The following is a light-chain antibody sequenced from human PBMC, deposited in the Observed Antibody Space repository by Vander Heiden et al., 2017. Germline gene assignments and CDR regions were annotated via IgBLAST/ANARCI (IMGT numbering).Light chain of an antibody. CDR2: DTS. CDR1: QRISTF. J-gene: IGKJ2*03. Sequence: DITMTQSPSSLSASVGERVTITCRASQRISTFINWYQQKPGQAPKVLIYDTSKLQSGVPSRFSGSGSGTDFTLTISSLQPEDFATYHCQQGYSTPYSFGQGTKLEIK. V-gene: IGKV1-39*01. CDR3: QQGYSTPYS.